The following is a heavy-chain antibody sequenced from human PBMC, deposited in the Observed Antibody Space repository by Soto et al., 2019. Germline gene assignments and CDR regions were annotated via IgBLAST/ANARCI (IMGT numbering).Heavy chain of an antibody. Sequence: PGGSLRLSCAASGFTFSSYAMSWVRQAPGKGLEWVSAISGSGGSTYYADSVKGRFTISRDNSKNTLYLQMNSLRAEDTAVYYCAKTVLNWNDLDYFDYWGQGTLVTVSS. CDR2: ISGSGGST. J-gene: IGHJ4*02. CDR1: GFTFSSYA. V-gene: IGHV3-23*01. D-gene: IGHD1-1*01. CDR3: AKTVLNWNDLDYFDY.